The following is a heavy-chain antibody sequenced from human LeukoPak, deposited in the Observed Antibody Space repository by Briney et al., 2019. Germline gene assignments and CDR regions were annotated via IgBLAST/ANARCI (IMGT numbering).Heavy chain of an antibody. V-gene: IGHV4-34*01. Sequence: SETLSLTCAVYGGSFSGYYWSWIRQPPGKGLEWIGEINHSGSTNYNPSLKSRVTISVDTSKNQFSLKLSSVTAADTAVYYCARGVIAAAGLDPWGQGTLVTVSS. D-gene: IGHD6-13*01. J-gene: IGHJ5*02. CDR1: GGSFSGYY. CDR3: ARGVIAAAGLDP. CDR2: INHSGST.